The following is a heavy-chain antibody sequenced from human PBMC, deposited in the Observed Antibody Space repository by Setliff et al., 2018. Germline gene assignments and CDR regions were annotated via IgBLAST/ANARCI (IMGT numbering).Heavy chain of an antibody. CDR1: GYTFNFYS. CDR3: ARGQDSGSWIIDG. V-gene: IGHV1-3*04. CDR2: INTDSGNT. D-gene: IGHD1-26*01. J-gene: IGHJ4*02. Sequence: ASVKVSCKASGYTFNFYSMHWVRQAPGQRPEWMGWINTDSGNTRYSQKFQGRVTIARDTSASTAYMEPSSLRSEDTAIYFCARGQDSGSWIIDGWGQGTLVTVSS.